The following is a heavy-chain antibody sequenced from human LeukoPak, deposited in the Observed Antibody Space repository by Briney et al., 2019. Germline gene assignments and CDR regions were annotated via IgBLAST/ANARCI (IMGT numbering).Heavy chain of an antibody. V-gene: IGHV3-74*01. Sequence: GGSLRLSWAASGFTFSSYWMHWVRQAPGKGLVWVSRINSDGSRTSYADSVKGRFTISRDNAKNTLYLQMNSLRAEDTAVYYCARGPMVRTNLFDYWGQGTLVTVSS. CDR2: INSDGSRT. CDR3: ARGPMVRTNLFDY. J-gene: IGHJ4*02. CDR1: GFTFSSYW. D-gene: IGHD3-10*01.